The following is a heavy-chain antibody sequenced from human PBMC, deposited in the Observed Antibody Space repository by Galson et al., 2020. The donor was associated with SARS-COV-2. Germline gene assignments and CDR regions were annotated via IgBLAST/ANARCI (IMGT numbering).Heavy chain of an antibody. CDR2: ISYEGSKK. J-gene: IGHJ6*02. CDR1: GFTFNNFG. D-gene: IGHD3-10*01. V-gene: IGHV3-30*18. CDR3: VKAADFFFFGESRSMDV. Sequence: GGSLRLSCEASGFTFNNFGMHWVRQAPGKGLEWLAVISYEGSKKYYEDSLKGRFTISRDNFMNTVYLQMSSLSAEDTAIYFCVKAADFFFFGESRSMDVWGHGTTVIVSS.